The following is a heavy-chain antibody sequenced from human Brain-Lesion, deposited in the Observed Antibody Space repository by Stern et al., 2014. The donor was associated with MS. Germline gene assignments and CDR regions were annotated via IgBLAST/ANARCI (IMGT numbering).Heavy chain of an antibody. Sequence: EVQLVQSGGGLIKPGRSLRLSCTASGFSFGAYAINWIPQAPGQGMARGGFIRSKVYGGAAEYAASVKGRFTISRDDSKSIAYLQVNGLKTEDTAVYYCTRDRLDYGYSYFDYWGQGTLVTVSS. J-gene: IGHJ4*02. CDR3: TRDRLDYGYSYFDY. CDR2: IRSKVYGGAA. CDR1: GFSFGAYA. V-gene: IGHV3-49*05. D-gene: IGHD4-17*01.